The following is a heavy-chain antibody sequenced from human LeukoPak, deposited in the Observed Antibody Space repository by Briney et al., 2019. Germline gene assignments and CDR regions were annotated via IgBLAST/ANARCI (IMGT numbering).Heavy chain of an antibody. J-gene: IGHJ4*02. D-gene: IGHD6-19*01. Sequence: GGSLRLSCAASGFTFSSYWMSWVRQAPGKGLEWVANIKQDGSEKYYVDSVKGRFTISRDNAKNSLYLQMHSLRAEDTAVYYCARAQQYPGYRSGWYWFDYWGQGTLVTVSS. CDR2: IKQDGSEK. CDR1: GFTFSSYW. V-gene: IGHV3-7*01. CDR3: ARAQQYPGYRSGWYWFDY.